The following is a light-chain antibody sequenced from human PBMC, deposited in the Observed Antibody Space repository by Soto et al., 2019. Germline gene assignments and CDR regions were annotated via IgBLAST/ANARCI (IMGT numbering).Light chain of an antibody. CDR1: SNDVGGYDF. Sequence: QSALTQPASVSGSPGQSITISCTGTSNDVGGYDFVSWYQQRPGKAPKLMIYDVNNRPSGVSNRFSGSKSGNTASLTISGLQAEDEADYYCSSYTGSTTDVFGTGTKLTVL. J-gene: IGLJ1*01. CDR2: DVN. V-gene: IGLV2-14*03. CDR3: SSYTGSTTDV.